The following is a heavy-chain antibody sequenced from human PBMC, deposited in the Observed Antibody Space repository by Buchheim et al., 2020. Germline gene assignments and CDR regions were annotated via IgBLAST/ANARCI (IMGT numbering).Heavy chain of an antibody. CDR2: ISSSSSYT. V-gene: IGHV3-11*06. Sequence: QVQLVESGGGLVKPGGSLRLSCAASGFTFSDYYMSWIRQAPGKGLEWVSYISSSSSYTNYADSVKGRFTISRDNPKNSLYLQMNSLRAEDTAVYYCARVIYDYVWGSYRGYYFDYWGQGTL. D-gene: IGHD3-16*02. J-gene: IGHJ4*02. CDR1: GFTFSDYY. CDR3: ARVIYDYVWGSYRGYYFDY.